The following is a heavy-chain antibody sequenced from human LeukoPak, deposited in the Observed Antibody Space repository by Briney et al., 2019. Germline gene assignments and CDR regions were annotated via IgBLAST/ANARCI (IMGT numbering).Heavy chain of an antibody. J-gene: IGHJ4*02. D-gene: IGHD6-19*01. CDR3: ARGCPFRGYSSGWPFDY. V-gene: IGHV5-51*01. CDR2: IYPGDSDT. Sequence: GESLKISCKGSGYSFTSYWIGWVRQMPGKGLEWMGIIYPGDSDTRYSPSFQGQVTISADKSISTAYLQWSSLKASDTAMYYCARGCPFRGYSSGWPFDYWGQGTLVTVSS. CDR1: GYSFTSYW.